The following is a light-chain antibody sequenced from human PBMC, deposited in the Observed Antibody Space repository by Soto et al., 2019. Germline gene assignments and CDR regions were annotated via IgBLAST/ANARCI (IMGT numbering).Light chain of an antibody. V-gene: IGKV3-15*01. CDR2: GAS. CDR3: QHYNGWPL. CDR1: QAIATS. J-gene: IGKJ4*01. Sequence: ELVMTQSPAALSLSPGETVTLSCRASQAIATSLAWYQHKPGQAPRLPIYGASTRATGVPDRFSGGGSETEFTLTISGLQSEDFAIYYCQHYNGWPLFGGGTKVEFK.